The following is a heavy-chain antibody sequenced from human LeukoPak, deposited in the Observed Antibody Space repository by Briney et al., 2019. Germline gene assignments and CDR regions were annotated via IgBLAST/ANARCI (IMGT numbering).Heavy chain of an antibody. CDR3: ARLASGSYGPLTPFDY. Sequence: PSETLSLTCTVSGGSMSSSSYYWGWIRQPPGKGLEWIGSIYYSGSTYYNPSLKSRLTISLDTSKNQLSLRLSSVTAADTAVYYSARLASGSYGPLTPFDYWGQGTLVTVSS. J-gene: IGHJ4*02. V-gene: IGHV4-39*01. CDR2: IYYSGST. D-gene: IGHD1-26*01. CDR1: GGSMSSSSYY.